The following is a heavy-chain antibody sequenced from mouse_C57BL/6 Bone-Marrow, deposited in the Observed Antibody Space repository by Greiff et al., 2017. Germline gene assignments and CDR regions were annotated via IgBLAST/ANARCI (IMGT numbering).Heavy chain of an antibody. J-gene: IGHJ3*01. V-gene: IGHV6-6*02. CDR1: GFTFSNYW. CDR3: TTGFAY. Sequence: EVQLMESGGGLVQPGGSMKLSCVASGFTFSNYWMNWVRQSPEKGLEWVAEIRLKSNNYATHYAESVKGRFTISRDDSKSSVYLQMNNLRAEDTGIYYCTTGFAYWGQGTLVTVSA. CDR2: IRLKSNNYAT.